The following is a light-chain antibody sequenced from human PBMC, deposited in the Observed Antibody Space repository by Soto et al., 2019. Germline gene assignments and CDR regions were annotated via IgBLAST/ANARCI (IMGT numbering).Light chain of an antibody. V-gene: IGLV2-8*01. Sequence: QSALTQPPSASGSPGQSVTISCTGTSSDVGGYNYVSWYQQCSGKAPKLMIYEVSKRPLGVPDRFSGSKSGNTASLTVSGLQAEDEADYYCSSYAGSNVIFGGGTKLTVL. J-gene: IGLJ2*01. CDR3: SSYAGSNVI. CDR2: EVS. CDR1: SSDVGGYNY.